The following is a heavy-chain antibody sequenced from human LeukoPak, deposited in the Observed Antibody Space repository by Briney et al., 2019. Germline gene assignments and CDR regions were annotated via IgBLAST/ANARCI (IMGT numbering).Heavy chain of an antibody. Sequence: SVTVSCTAPGGTFSSYAISWVRQAPGQGLEWMGGIIPIFGTANYAQKFQGRVTITADESTSTAYMELSSLRSEDTAVYYCARKELVQGYGMDVWGQGTTVTVSS. D-gene: IGHD1-1*01. V-gene: IGHV1-69*13. CDR1: GGTFSSYA. CDR3: ARKELVQGYGMDV. CDR2: IIPIFGTA. J-gene: IGHJ6*02.